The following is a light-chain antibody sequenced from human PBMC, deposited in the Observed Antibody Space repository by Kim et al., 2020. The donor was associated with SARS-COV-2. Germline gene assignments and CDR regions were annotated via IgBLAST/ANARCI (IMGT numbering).Light chain of an antibody. CDR3: QEFNSYPYS. Sequence: SASVGDRVTITCRASQGIGSTFLAWYQQKPGKAPNLLIYAASTLQSGVPSRFSGSGSGTDFTLTISSLQPEDFATYYCQEFNSYPYSFGQGTKLDIK. J-gene: IGKJ2*03. CDR1: QGIGSTF. CDR2: AAS. V-gene: IGKV1-9*01.